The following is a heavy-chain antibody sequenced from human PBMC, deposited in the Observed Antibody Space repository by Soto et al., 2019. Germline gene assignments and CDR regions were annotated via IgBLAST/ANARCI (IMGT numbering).Heavy chain of an antibody. Sequence: QVQLVQSGAEVKKPGASVKVSCKASGYTFSTYDINWVRQATGQGLEWMGWMNPNSGNTGYAQKFQGRVTMTRNTSISTAYMELSSLRSEDTAVYYGAKGWSGGSYARTGFDLWGQGTLVTVSS. D-gene: IGHD1-26*01. CDR1: GYTFSTYD. CDR3: AKGWSGGSYARTGFDL. J-gene: IGHJ5*02. V-gene: IGHV1-8*01. CDR2: MNPNSGNT.